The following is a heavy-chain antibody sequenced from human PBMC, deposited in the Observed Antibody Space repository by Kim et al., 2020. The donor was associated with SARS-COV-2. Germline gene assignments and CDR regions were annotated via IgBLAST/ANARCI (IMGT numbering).Heavy chain of an antibody. D-gene: IGHD6-25*01. CDR2: INPSRAFT. V-gene: IGHV1-46*01. CDR1: GFTFTNYF. Sequence: ASVKVSCKASGFTFTNYFMHWVRQAPGQGLEWMGTINPSRAFTLFTQKYQGRVIITKDTSTSTVYMEVSSLRSEDTAVYFCAREAALIAAPQKNFDYWGQGTLVTVSS. J-gene: IGHJ4*02. CDR3: AREAALIAAPQKNFDY.